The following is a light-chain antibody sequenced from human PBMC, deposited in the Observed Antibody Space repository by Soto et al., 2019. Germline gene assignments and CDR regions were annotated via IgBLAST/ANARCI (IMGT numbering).Light chain of an antibody. V-gene: IGLV2-14*01. J-gene: IGLJ2*01. CDR1: SSDIGRYNY. CDR3: ASYTSTTTLVV. CDR2: GVN. Sequence: QSALTQPASVSGSPGQSITISCTGTSSDIGRYNYVSWYQRHPGKAPRLVISGVNKRPSGISNRFSGSKSGNTASLTISGLQADDEAIYYCASYTSTTTLVVFGGGTKLTVL.